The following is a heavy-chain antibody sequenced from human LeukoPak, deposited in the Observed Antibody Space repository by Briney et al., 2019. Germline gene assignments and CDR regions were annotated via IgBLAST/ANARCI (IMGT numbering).Heavy chain of an antibody. CDR3: ARAWATDYFDY. V-gene: IGHV4-59*01. CDR1: GGSISSYY. J-gene: IGHJ4*02. Sequence: SETLSLTCTVSGGSISSYYWSWIRQPPGKGLECIGYMYYSGTINYNPSLKSRVTISVDTSKNQFSLKLSSVTAADTAMYYCARAWATDYFDYWGQGTLVTVSS. CDR2: MYYSGTI.